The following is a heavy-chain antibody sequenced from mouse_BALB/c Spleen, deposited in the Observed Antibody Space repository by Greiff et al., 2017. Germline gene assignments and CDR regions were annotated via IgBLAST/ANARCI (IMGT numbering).Heavy chain of an antibody. V-gene: IGHV5-12-2*01. CDR1: GFTFSSYT. CDR3: ARQGGKGGFAY. CDR2: ISNGGGST. D-gene: IGHD1-3*01. Sequence: EVMLVESGGGLVQPGGSLKLSCAASGFTFSSYTMSWVRQTPEKRLEWVAYISNGGGSTYYPDTVKGRFTISRDNAKNTLYLQMSSLKSEDTAMYYCARQGGKGGFAYWGQGTLVTVSA. J-gene: IGHJ3*01.